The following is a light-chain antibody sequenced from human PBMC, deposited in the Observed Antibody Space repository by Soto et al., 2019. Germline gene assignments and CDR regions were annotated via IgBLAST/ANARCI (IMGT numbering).Light chain of an antibody. J-gene: IGKJ1*01. V-gene: IGKV1-27*01. CDR2: AAS. CDR3: QKYNSAPWT. CDR1: QGISNY. Sequence: DIQMTQSPSSLSASVGDRVTITCRASQGISNYLAWYQQKPGKVPKLLIYAASTLQSGLPSRFSGSGSGTAFTLTISSLQPEDVATYYSQKYNSAPWTLGQRTKVEIK.